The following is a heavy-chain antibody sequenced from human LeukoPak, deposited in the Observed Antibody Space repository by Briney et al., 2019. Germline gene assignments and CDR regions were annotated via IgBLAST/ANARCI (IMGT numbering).Heavy chain of an antibody. Sequence: GASVKVSCKASGYTFTGYYMHWVRQAPGQGREWMGLINPNSGGTNYAQKFQGRVTMTRDTSISTAYMELSRLRSDDTAVYYCARKVGHSGSYVYYFDYWGQGTLVTVSS. CDR3: ARKVGHSGSYVYYFDY. D-gene: IGHD3-10*01. CDR1: GYTFTGYY. J-gene: IGHJ4*02. V-gene: IGHV1-2*02. CDR2: INPNSGGT.